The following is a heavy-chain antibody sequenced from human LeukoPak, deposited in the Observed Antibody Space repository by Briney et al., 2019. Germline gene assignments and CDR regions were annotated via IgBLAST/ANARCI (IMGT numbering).Heavy chain of an antibody. V-gene: IGHV4-38-2*02. D-gene: IGHD3-10*01. CDR3: ARADYYGSGSYYPYYYYYMDV. CDR1: GYSISSGYY. J-gene: IGHJ6*03. Sequence: SETLSLTCTVSGYSISSGYYWGWIRQPPGKGLEWIGSIYHSGSTYYNPSLKSRVTISVDTSKNQFSLKLSSVTAADTAVYYCARADYYGSGSYYPYYYYYMDVWGKGTTVTVSS. CDR2: IYHSGST.